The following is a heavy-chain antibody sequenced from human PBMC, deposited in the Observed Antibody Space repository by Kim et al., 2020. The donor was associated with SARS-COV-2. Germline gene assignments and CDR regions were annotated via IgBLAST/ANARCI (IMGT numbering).Heavy chain of an antibody. Sequence: ASVKVSCKASGYTFTSYGISWVRQAPGQGLEWMGWISAYNGNTNYAQKLQGRVTMTTDTSTSTAYMELRSLRSDDTAVYYCARVKGVDYRGNYYYGMDVWGQGTTVTVSS. J-gene: IGHJ6*02. D-gene: IGHD4-4*01. V-gene: IGHV1-18*01. CDR3: ARVKGVDYRGNYYYGMDV. CDR2: ISAYNGNT. CDR1: GYTFTSYG.